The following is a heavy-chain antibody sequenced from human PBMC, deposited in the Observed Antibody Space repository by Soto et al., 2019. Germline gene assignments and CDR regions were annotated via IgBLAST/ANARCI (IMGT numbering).Heavy chain of an antibody. Sequence: QVQLVQSGAEVKKPGASVKVSCKASGYTFTTYAMHWVRQAPGQRLEWMGWINAANGNTKYSQKFQGRVTLTRDTSASTAYMELSSLRSEDTAVYTCARSLMNPAMVTFYYFDYWGQGTLVTVSS. D-gene: IGHD5-18*01. CDR2: INAANGNT. V-gene: IGHV1-3*01. CDR1: GYTFTTYA. CDR3: ARSLMNPAMVTFYYFDY. J-gene: IGHJ4*02.